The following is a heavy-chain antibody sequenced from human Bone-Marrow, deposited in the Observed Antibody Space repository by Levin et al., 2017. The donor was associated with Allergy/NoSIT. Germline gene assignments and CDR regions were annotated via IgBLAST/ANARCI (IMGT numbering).Heavy chain of an antibody. CDR3: ATSGGVWYAGLLG. Sequence: PGGSLRLSCAASGFTVTSSYMTWVRQAPGKGLEWVSVVYPDGQTYYADSVKGRFSVSRDNSKNTMSLQMNSLRAEDTARYYCATSGGVWYAGLLGWGQGTLVTVSS. CDR2: VYPDGQT. J-gene: IGHJ4*02. V-gene: IGHV3-53*01. CDR1: GFTVTSSY. D-gene: IGHD6-13*01.